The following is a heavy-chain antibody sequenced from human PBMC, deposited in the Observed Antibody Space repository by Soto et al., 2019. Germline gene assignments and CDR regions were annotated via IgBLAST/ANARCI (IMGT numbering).Heavy chain of an antibody. CDR3: AGGGGYSGYDIDY. CDR1: GFTFSSYS. Sequence: EVQLVESGGGLVKPGGSVRLSCAASGFTFSSYSMNWVRQAPGKGLEWVSSISSSSSYIYYADSVKGRFTISRDNAKNSLYLQMNSLRAEDTAVYYCAGGGGYSGYDIDYWGQGTLVTVSS. CDR2: ISSSSSYI. V-gene: IGHV3-21*01. J-gene: IGHJ4*02. D-gene: IGHD5-12*01.